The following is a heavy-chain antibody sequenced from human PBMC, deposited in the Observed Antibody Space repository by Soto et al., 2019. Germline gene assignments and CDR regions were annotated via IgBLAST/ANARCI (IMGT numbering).Heavy chain of an antibody. V-gene: IGHV3-23*01. J-gene: IGHJ4*02. CDR1: GFSFRSYA. CDR3: AKCPVDTAMVNDD. D-gene: IGHD5-18*01. CDR2: ISGSGGST. Sequence: XGSLRLSFAAWGFSFRSYAMGWVRQAPGKGLEWVSAISGSGGSTYYAEAVKGRFTISRDNSKNKLYLQMNSLRAEDTAVYYCAKCPVDTAMVNDDWGQGTLVTVSS.